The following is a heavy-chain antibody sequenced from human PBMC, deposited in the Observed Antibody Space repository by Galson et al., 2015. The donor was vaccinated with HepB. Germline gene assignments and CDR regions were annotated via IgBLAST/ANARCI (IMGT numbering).Heavy chain of an antibody. D-gene: IGHD3-10*01. CDR1: GYTFTNFY. CDR3: ARGSTSYFPF. J-gene: IGHJ4*02. CDR2: VNPNSGAT. Sequence: SVKVSCKASGYTFTNFYIHWVRQVPEQGPECMGWVNPNSGATTYTPKFQDRLTMTRDTSLRTVYMELNRLTSDDTAVYYCARGSTSYFPFWGQGTLVTVSS. V-gene: IGHV1-2*02.